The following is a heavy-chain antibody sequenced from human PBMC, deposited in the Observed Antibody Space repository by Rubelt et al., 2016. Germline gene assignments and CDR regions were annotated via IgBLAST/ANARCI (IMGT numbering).Heavy chain of an antibody. CDR2: IDAGHGAT. CDR3: ARVMSTFGGVIEVGWFDP. V-gene: IGHV1-3*01. Sequence: QVQLVQSGAEVKRPGASVKVSCKASGYPFATYAMHWVRQAPGQRLEWMGWIDAGHGATKYSINLQVRATLTRETSASTAYRAPSSLRSEASAVYYCARVMSTFGGVIEVGWFDPWGQGTLVTVSS. CDR1: GYPFATYA. J-gene: IGHJ5*02. D-gene: IGHD3-16*02.